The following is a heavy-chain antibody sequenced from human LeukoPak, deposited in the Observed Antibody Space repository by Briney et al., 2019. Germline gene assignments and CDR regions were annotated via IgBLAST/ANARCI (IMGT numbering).Heavy chain of an antibody. CDR1: GFTFETYE. V-gene: IGHV3-48*03. J-gene: IGHJ4*02. D-gene: IGHD2/OR15-2a*01. CDR2: IAGGGDTI. Sequence: QTGGSLRLSCAASGFTFETYEMNWVRQAPGKGLEWISYIAGGGDTIYYADSVKGRFTISRDNAKNSLYLQMNSLRADDTAAYYCARERTTIVSGTTIGAYWGQGTLVTVSS. CDR3: ARERTTIVSGTTIGAY.